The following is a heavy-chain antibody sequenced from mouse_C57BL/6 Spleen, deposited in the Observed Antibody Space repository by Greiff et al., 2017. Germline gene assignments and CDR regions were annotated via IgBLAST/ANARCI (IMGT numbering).Heavy chain of an antibody. D-gene: IGHD2-3*01. CDR2: FYPGDGDT. Sequence: QVQLKESGPELVKPGASVKISCKASGYAFSSSWMNWVKQRPGKGLEWIGRFYPGDGDTNYNGKFKGKATLTADKSASTAYRQLISLTSEDSAVYFCARGYDGYYEDYFDDWGQGTTLTVSS. V-gene: IGHV1-82*01. CDR1: GYAFSSSW. CDR3: ARGYDGYYEDYFDD. J-gene: IGHJ2*01.